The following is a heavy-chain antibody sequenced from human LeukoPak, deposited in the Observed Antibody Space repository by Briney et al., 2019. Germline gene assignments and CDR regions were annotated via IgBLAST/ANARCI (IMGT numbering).Heavy chain of an antibody. J-gene: IGHJ4*02. CDR2: ISSSGSAI. D-gene: IGHD3-10*01. Sequence: PGGSLRLSCAASGFTFSSYEVNWVCQAPGKGLEWVSSISSSGSAIFNADSVKGRFTISRDNGKNSLYLEMKSLRAEDTAVYYCAIMVRGFDYWGQGTLVTVSS. CDR3: AIMVRGFDY. V-gene: IGHV3-48*03. CDR1: GFTFSSYE.